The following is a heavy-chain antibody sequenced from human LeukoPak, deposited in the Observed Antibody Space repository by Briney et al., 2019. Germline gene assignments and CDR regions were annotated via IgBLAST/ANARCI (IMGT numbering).Heavy chain of an antibody. D-gene: IGHD3/OR15-3a*01. CDR3: ARGQEGLVDY. V-gene: IGHV4-30-2*01. CDR2: IYHSGST. J-gene: IGHJ4*02. CDR1: GGSISSGGYS. Sequence: SQTLFLTCAVYGGSISSGGYSWSWIRQPPGKGLEWIGYIYHSGSTYYNPSLKSRVTISVDRSKNQFSLKLSSVTAADTAVYYCARGQEGLVDYWGQGTLVTVSS.